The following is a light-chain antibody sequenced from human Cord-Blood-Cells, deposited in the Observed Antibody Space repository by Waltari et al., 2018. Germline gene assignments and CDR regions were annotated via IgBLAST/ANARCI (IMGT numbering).Light chain of an antibody. Sequence: QSDLTQPASVSGSPGQSITISCTGTSSDVGGYNYVSWYQQHPGNAPQLMIYEVSNRPSGVSNRFSGSKSGNTASLTISVLQAEDEADYYCSSYTSSSPYVFGTGTKVTVL. CDR2: EVS. CDR3: SSYTSSSPYV. V-gene: IGLV2-14*01. J-gene: IGLJ1*01. CDR1: SSDVGGYNY.